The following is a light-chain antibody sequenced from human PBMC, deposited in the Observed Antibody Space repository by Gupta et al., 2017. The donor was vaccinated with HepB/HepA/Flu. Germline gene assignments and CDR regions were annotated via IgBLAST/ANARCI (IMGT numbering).Light chain of an antibody. V-gene: IGLV2-14*01. CDR3: ISDTTSNNWV. Sequence: SALPQPASVSGSPVQSIPISCTGTSCDIAVYNYVSWSQQNPAKANHLMVYDGREWAAGVAGCFSGSKAGKVASLTISGLKEEDEAEYYCISDTTSNNWVFGGGTKLTVL. J-gene: IGLJ3*02. CDR1: SCDIAVYNY. CDR2: DGR.